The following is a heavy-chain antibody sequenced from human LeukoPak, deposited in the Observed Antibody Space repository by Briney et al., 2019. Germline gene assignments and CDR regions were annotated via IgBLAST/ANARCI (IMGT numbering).Heavy chain of an antibody. CDR2: IYPGDSDT. CDR3: ARQGKWELAFYYMDI. Sequence: GIIYPGDSDTRYSPSFQGQVTISAAKSISTAYLQWSSLKASDTAMYYCARQGKWELAFYYMDIWGKGTTVTVSS. J-gene: IGHJ6*03. V-gene: IGHV5-51*01. D-gene: IGHD1-26*01.